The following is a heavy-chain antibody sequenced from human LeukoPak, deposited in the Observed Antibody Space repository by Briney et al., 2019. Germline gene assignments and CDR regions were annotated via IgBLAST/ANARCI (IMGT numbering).Heavy chain of an antibody. V-gene: IGHV4-39*01. Sequence: SETLSLTCTVSGGSIRSTDYYWGWVRQPPGKGLEWIGGIYYSGSTYYNPSLKSRVTISVDTSKNQFSLKLSSVTAADTAVYYCARTLYDILTASYFGSSQLFDTWGQGTLVTASS. CDR3: ARTLYDILTASYFGSSQLFDT. J-gene: IGHJ4*02. CDR1: GGSIRSTDYY. D-gene: IGHD3-9*01. CDR2: IYYSGST.